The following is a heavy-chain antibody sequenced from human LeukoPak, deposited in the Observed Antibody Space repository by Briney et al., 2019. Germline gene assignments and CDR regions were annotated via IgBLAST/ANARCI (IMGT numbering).Heavy chain of an antibody. Sequence: GGSLRLSCAASGFIVSSNYMSWVRQAPGKGLEWVSVIFSSGSAYYADSVKGRFTISRDNSKNTLYLQMNSLRAEDTAVYFCAREGYTNGWYRNWGQGTLVTVSS. CDR1: GFIVSSNY. D-gene: IGHD6-19*01. J-gene: IGHJ4*02. CDR2: IFSSGSA. V-gene: IGHV3-53*01. CDR3: AREGYTNGWYRN.